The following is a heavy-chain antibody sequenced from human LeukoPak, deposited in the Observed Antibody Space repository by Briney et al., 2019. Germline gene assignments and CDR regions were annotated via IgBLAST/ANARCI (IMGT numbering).Heavy chain of an antibody. CDR1: GFSFSSYG. J-gene: IGHJ4*02. V-gene: IGHV3-30*02. D-gene: IGHD1-7*01. CDR3: AKDQRLGGTNAGTVLDY. CDR2: IRYDGNEK. Sequence: GGSLRLSCAASGFSFSSYGMHWVRQASGKGLELVAFIRYDGNEKYYAGSVQGRFTVARDNSKNTLYLEMNGLRPEDTALYHCAKDQRLGGTNAGTVLDYWGQGILVSVTS.